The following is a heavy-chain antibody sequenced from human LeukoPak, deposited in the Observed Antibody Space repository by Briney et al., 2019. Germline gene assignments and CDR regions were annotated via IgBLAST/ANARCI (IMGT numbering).Heavy chain of an antibody. D-gene: IGHD6-19*01. Sequence: PSETLSRTCAVSGGSFSAFFWRWIRQPPGKGLEWIGDVGHSGSADYNPSLKSRVTVSADPSKTQFSLKLTSVTAADTAVYYCARDSLSPLAVAPSLFDYWGQGTLVTVSS. J-gene: IGHJ4*02. V-gene: IGHV4-34*01. CDR2: VGHSGSA. CDR1: GGSFSAFF. CDR3: ARDSLSPLAVAPSLFDY.